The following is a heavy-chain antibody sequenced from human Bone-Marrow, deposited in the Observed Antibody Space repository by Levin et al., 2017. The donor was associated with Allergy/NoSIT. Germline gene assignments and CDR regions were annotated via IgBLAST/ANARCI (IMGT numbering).Heavy chain of an antibody. CDR1: GASITSTTFY. CDR3: ARTTLRVTWFDP. D-gene: IGHD3-3*01. Sequence: SETLSLTCFVSGASITSTTFYWAWIRQPPGKGLEWIATTHYTGTTSYNPSLKSRVNMSVDTSKSQFLLKVTAVTDADTAFYYCARTTLRVTWFDPWGQGTRVIVSS. CDR2: THYTGTT. V-gene: IGHV4-39*01. J-gene: IGHJ5*02.